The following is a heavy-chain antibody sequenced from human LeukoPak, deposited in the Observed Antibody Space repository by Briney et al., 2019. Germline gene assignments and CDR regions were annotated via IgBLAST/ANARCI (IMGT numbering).Heavy chain of an antibody. D-gene: IGHD2-15*01. Sequence: PSETLSLTCTVSGGSISSSSYYWGWIRQPPGKGLEWIGSIYYTGSTYYNPSLKSRVTISVDTSKNQFSLRQNSVTAADTAVYYCAKEVVVVIATLQQIDYWGQGTLVTVSS. CDR3: AKEVVVVIATLQQIDY. CDR1: GGSISSSSYY. V-gene: IGHV4-39*07. CDR2: IYYTGST. J-gene: IGHJ4*02.